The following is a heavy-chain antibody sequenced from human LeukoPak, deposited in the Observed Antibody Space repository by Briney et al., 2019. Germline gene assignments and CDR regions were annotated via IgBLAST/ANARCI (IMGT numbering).Heavy chain of an antibody. J-gene: IGHJ4*02. D-gene: IGHD3-22*01. V-gene: IGHV3-64*04. CDR1: GFIFSSYA. CDR2: ISPNGGTT. Sequence: GGSLRLSCSASGFIFSSYAMHWVRQAPGKGLEYVSAISPNGGTTYYADSVKGRFSISRDNSKNVLYLQMSSLRSEDTAVYYCARGRETYYYDSSGYYRFDYWGQGTLVTVSS. CDR3: ARGRETYYYDSSGYYRFDY.